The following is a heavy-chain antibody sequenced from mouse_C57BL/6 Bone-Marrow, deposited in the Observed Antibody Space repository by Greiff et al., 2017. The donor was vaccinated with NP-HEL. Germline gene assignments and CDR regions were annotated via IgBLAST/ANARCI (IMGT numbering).Heavy chain of an antibody. CDR3: ARDQIFITTVVFDY. CDR2: ISDGGSYT. CDR1: GFTFSSYA. J-gene: IGHJ2*01. D-gene: IGHD1-1*01. V-gene: IGHV5-4*01. Sequence: DVMLVESGGGLVKPGGSLKLSCAASGFTFSSYAMSWVRQTPEKRLEWVATISDGGSYTYYPDNVKGRFTISRDNAKKNLYLQMSHLKSEDTAMYYCARDQIFITTVVFDYWGQGTTLTVSS.